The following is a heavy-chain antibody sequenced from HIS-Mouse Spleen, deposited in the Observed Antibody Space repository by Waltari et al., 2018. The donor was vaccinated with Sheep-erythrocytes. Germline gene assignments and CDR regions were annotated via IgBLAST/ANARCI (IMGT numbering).Heavy chain of an antibody. J-gene: IGHJ4*02. V-gene: IGHV3-21*01. D-gene: IGHD1-26*01. CDR3: ARVASGATFDY. Sequence: EVQLVESGGGLVKPGGSLRLSCAASGFTFSSYSMNWVRQAPGKGLGEVSSISSSSSYIYYADSVKGRFTISRDNAKNSLYLQMNSLRAEDTAVYYCARVASGATFDYWGQGTLVTVSS. CDR2: ISSSSSYI. CDR1: GFTFSSYS.